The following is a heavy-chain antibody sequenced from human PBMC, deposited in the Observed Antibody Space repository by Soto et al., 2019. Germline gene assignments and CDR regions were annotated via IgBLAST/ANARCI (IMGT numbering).Heavy chain of an antibody. CDR3: AKVIRADSTSSNFYYYSGMDV. CDR1: GFSFSTYG. D-gene: IGHD6-6*01. Sequence: QVQMVESGGGVVQPGRSLSLSCAASGFSFSTYGMHWVRQAPGKGLEWMAVISNDGSNKYYADSVKGRFTISRDNSKDTLFLQMNSLRGEDTAIYYCAKVIRADSTSSNFYYYSGMDVWGQGTTVTVSS. J-gene: IGHJ6*02. CDR2: ISNDGSNK. V-gene: IGHV3-30*18.